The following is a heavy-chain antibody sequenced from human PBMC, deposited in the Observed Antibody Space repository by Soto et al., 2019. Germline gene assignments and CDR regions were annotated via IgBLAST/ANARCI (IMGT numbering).Heavy chain of an antibody. Sequence: LSCAASGFTFISYAMSWVRQAPGKWLEWVSTISDSGNSTYSADSVKGRFTISRDNSKNTLYLQMNSLRAEDTAVYYCARDRYGDPLWGQDDFDYWGQGTLVTVSS. CDR3: ARDRYGDPLWGQDDFDY. CDR2: ISDSGNST. CDR1: GFTFISYA. V-gene: IGHV3-23*01. D-gene: IGHD4-17*01. J-gene: IGHJ4*02.